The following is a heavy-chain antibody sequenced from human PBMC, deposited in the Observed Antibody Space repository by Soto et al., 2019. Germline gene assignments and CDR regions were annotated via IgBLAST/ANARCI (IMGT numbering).Heavy chain of an antibody. J-gene: IGHJ6*02. CDR1: GFTFSSFW. CDR2: IKTDGSER. CDR3: TRDGSPFALDV. Sequence: GGSLRLSCAASGFTFSSFWMSWARQAPGKGLEWVANIKTDGSERYYMDSVRGRFTTSRDNSRNIFYLQMNSLTGEDTAVYYCTRDGSPFALDVWGLGTSVTVSS. V-gene: IGHV3-7*03.